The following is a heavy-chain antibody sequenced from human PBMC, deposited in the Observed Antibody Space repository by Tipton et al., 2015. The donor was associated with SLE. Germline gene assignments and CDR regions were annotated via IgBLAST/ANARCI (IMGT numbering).Heavy chain of an antibody. CDR2: VFHTGNT. Sequence: TLSLTCSVSGGSISLTSFNWGWIRQPPGKGLEWIGCVFHTGNTYYNPSLKSRVTISVDTSKNEFYLKLRSVTAADTAVYYCARGSSSWRGWGQGTLVTVSS. V-gene: IGHV4-39*07. D-gene: IGHD6-13*01. CDR3: ARGSSSWRG. CDR1: GGSISLTSFN. J-gene: IGHJ4*02.